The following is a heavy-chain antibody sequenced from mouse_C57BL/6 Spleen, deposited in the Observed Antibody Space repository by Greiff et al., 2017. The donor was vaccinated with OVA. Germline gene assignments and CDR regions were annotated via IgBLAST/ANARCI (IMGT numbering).Heavy chain of an antibody. CDR2: IHPNSGST. Sequence: QVQLQQPGAELVKPGASVKLSCKASGYTFTSYWMHWVKQRPGQGLEWIGMIHPNSGSTNYNEKFKSKATLTVDKSSSTAYMQLSSLTSEDSAVYYWARAYDSNYEWDFFDYWGQGTTLTVSS. D-gene: IGHD2-5*01. CDR1: GYTFTSYW. V-gene: IGHV1-64*01. J-gene: IGHJ2*01. CDR3: ARAYDSNYEWDFFDY.